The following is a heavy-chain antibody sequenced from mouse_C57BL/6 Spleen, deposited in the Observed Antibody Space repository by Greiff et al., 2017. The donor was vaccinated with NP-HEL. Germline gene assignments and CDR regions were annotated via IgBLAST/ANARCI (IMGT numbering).Heavy chain of an antibody. CDR2: IDPSDSET. CDR3: TRGGAVVASGY. CDR1: GYTFTSYW. Sequence: QVQLQQPGAELVRPGSSVKLSCKASGYTFTSYWMHWVKQRPIQGLEWIGNIDPSDSETHYNQKFKDKATLTVDKSSSTAYMQLSSLTSEDSAVYYCTRGGAVVASGYWGQGTLVTVSA. J-gene: IGHJ3*01. V-gene: IGHV1-52*01. D-gene: IGHD1-1*01.